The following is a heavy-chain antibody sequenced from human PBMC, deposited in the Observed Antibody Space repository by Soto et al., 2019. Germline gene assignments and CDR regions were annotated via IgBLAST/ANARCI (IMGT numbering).Heavy chain of an antibody. V-gene: IGHV4-34*01. CDR2: INHSGST. CDR3: ARDSVVYAYYYYYGMDV. D-gene: IGHD2-8*02. Sequence: SETLSLTCAVYGGSFSGYYWSWIRQPPGKGLEWIGEINHSGSTNYNPSLKSRVTISVDTSKNQFSLKLSSVTAADTAVYYCARDSVVYAYYYYYGMDVWGQGTTVTVSS. CDR1: GGSFSGYY. J-gene: IGHJ6*02.